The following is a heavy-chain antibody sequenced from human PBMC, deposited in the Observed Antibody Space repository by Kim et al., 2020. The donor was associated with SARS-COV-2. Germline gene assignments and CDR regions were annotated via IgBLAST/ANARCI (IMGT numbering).Heavy chain of an antibody. CDR2: ISTYTGDT. CDR3: ARDIVSTGVFDY. D-gene: IGHD5-12*01. J-gene: IGHJ4*02. Sequence: ASVKVSCKASGYRFSSYGINWVRQAPGQGLEWMGWISTYTGDTNYAQKFQGGVSMTTETSTSTAYMELRSLRSDDTAVYYCARDIVSTGVFDYWGQGTRVTVSS. V-gene: IGHV1-18*01. CDR1: GYRFSSYG.